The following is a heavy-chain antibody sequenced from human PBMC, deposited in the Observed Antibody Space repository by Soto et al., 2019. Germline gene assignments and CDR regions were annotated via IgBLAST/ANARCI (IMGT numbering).Heavy chain of an antibody. CDR1: GGSFSGYY. J-gene: IGHJ5*02. CDR3: ARSHYYDRSGSNWSDP. CDR2: INHSGST. Sequence: PSETLSLTCAVYGGSFSGYYWSWIRQPPGKGLEWIGEINHSGSTNYNPSHKSRVTISVDTSKSQFSLKLSSVTAADTAVFYCARSHYYDRSGSNWSDPWGQGTLVTVS. V-gene: IGHV4-34*01. D-gene: IGHD3-22*01.